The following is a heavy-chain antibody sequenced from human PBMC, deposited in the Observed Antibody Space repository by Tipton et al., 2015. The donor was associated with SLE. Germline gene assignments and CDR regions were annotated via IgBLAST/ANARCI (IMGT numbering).Heavy chain of an antibody. J-gene: IGHJ5*02. V-gene: IGHV4-38-2*01. D-gene: IGHD3-10*01. CDR2: IHQTGSA. CDR3: ARVEGQWFGEFFP. CDR1: GDSISSGHY. Sequence: TLSLTCGVSGDSISSGHYWGWIRQPPGKGLEWIGSIHQTGSAYYNPSLKRRLTMSVDTSKNQFSLRLSSVTAADTAVYYCARVEGQWFGEFFPWGQGTLVTVSS.